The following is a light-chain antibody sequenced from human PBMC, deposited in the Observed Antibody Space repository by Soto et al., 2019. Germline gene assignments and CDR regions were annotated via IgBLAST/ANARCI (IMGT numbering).Light chain of an antibody. CDR3: CSYAGRSTWV. CDR2: EGS. CDR1: SSDVGSYNL. Sequence: QSALTQPASVSGSPGQSITISCAGTSSDVGSYNLVSWYQQHPGKAPKLMIYEGSKRPSGVSNRFSGSKSGNTASLTVSGLQAEDEADHYCCSYAGRSTWVFGGGTKLTVL. V-gene: IGLV2-23*01. J-gene: IGLJ3*02.